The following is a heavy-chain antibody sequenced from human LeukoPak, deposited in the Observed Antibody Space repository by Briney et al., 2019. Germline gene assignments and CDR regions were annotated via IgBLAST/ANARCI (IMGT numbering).Heavy chain of an antibody. J-gene: IGHJ4*02. Sequence: GGSLRLSCAPFGFTFSSYWMHWVRQAPGKGLMWVSRINSDGSTTNYADSVKGRFTISRDNAKNTLYLQMNSLRAEDTAVYYCARAGNYRFDYWGQGTLVTVSS. D-gene: IGHD5-24*01. CDR3: ARAGNYRFDY. V-gene: IGHV3-74*01. CDR2: INSDGSTT. CDR1: GFTFSSYW.